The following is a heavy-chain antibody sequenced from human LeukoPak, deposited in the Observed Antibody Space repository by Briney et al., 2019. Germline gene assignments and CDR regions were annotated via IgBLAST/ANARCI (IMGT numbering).Heavy chain of an antibody. D-gene: IGHD6-13*01. Sequence: SETLSLTCNVYGDSISSYYWSWIRQPPGKGLEWIGYISNSGSTNYNPSLKSRVTISVDTSKNQFSLKLSSVTAADTAVYYCARDLGVAAFDYWGQGTLVTVSS. J-gene: IGHJ4*02. CDR2: ISNSGST. CDR3: ARDLGVAAFDY. CDR1: GDSISSYY. V-gene: IGHV4-59*01.